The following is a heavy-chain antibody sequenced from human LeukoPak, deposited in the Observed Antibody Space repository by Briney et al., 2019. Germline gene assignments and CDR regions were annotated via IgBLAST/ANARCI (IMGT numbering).Heavy chain of an antibody. Sequence: GGSLRLSCAASGFTFSSYAMSWVRQAPGKGLEWVSAISGSGGSTYHADSVRGRFTISRDNSKNTLYLQKNSLRADDTAIYYCAKSMTLQWRGFFDLWGRGTHVTVSS. CDR1: GFTFSSYA. CDR3: AKSMTLQWRGFFDL. D-gene: IGHD6-19*01. J-gene: IGHJ2*01. V-gene: IGHV3-23*01. CDR2: ISGSGGST.